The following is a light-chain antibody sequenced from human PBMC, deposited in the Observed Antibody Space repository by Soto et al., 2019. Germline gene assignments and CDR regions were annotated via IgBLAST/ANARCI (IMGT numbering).Light chain of an antibody. V-gene: IGKV3-15*01. CDR2: AAS. Sequence: ETVMTQSPVTLSVSPGDTATLSCRASQRVSSHLAWYQQKPGQAPRLLIYAASTRTTGIPVRFSGSGSETEFTLTIRSLQSEDFELYYCHQYNNWPWTFGKGTKVDIX. J-gene: IGKJ1*01. CDR1: QRVSSH. CDR3: HQYNNWPWT.